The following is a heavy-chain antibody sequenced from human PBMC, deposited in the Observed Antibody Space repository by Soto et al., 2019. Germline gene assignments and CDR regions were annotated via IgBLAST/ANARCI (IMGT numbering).Heavy chain of an antibody. CDR2: IYVTGAV. Sequence: SETLSLTCSVSGAALNSGNYYWSWIRQVPGKGLEWIGHIYVTGAVDYNPPLRDRITISQDTSERQFSLNLRLVTAADTAVYYCARLRIATNNYKWFDPWGQGTLVTVSS. D-gene: IGHD2-21*01. J-gene: IGHJ5*02. CDR1: GAALNSGNYY. V-gene: IGHV4-31*03. CDR3: ARLRIATNNYKWFDP.